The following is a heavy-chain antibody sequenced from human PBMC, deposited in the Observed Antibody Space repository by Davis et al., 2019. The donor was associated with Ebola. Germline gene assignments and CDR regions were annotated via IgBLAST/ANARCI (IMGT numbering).Heavy chain of an antibody. CDR1: GGSISSYY. CDR2: IYYSGST. Sequence: MPSETLSLTCTVSGGSISSYYWSWIRQPPGKGLEWIGYIYYSGSTNYNPSLKSRVTISVDTSKNQFSLKLSSVTAADTAVYYCARRANTYYYDSSGYYSLYYFDYWGQGTLVTVSS. V-gene: IGHV4-59*08. J-gene: IGHJ4*02. CDR3: ARRANTYYYDSSGYYSLYYFDY. D-gene: IGHD3-22*01.